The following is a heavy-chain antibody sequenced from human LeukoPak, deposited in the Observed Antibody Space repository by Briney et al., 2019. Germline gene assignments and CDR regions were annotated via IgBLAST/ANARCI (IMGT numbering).Heavy chain of an antibody. CDR3: ARGPILLYYDYVWGSYRYNPHWFDP. D-gene: IGHD3-16*02. J-gene: IGHJ5*02. CDR1: GGSFSGYY. CDR2: INHSGST. V-gene: IGHV4-34*01. Sequence: PSETLPLTCAVYGGSFSGYYWSWIRQPPGKGLEWIGEINHSGSTNYNPSLKSRVTISVDTSKNQFSLKLSSVTAADTAVYYCARGPILLYYDYVWGSYRYNPHWFDPWGQGTLVTVSS.